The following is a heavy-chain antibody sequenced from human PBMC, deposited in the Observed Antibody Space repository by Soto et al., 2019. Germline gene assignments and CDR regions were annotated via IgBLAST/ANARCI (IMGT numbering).Heavy chain of an antibody. D-gene: IGHD6-13*01. CDR1: GFTFSTYT. CDR3: ARFTADVAGLYSAY. V-gene: IGHV3-23*01. CDR2: ISGTGRST. J-gene: IGHJ4*02. Sequence: EVQLLESGGGLVQPGGSLRLSCEASGFTFSTYTMSWVRQAPGKGLEWVSGISGTGRSTFYADSVKGRFTISRDNSKNALYLRMNSLRVEDTALYYCARFTADVAGLYSAYWGQGTPVTVSS.